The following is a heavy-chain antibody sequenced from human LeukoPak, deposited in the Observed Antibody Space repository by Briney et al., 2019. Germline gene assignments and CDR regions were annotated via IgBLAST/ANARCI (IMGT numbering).Heavy chain of an antibody. Sequence: SVKVSCKASGGTFSSYAISWVRQAPGQGLEWMGGIIPIFGTANYAQKFQGRVTITADKSTSTAYMELSSLRSEDTAVYYCARAGIVGATTGRYYFDYWGQGTLVTVSS. V-gene: IGHV1-69*06. CDR2: IIPIFGTA. D-gene: IGHD1-26*01. CDR1: GGTFSSYA. J-gene: IGHJ4*02. CDR3: ARAGIVGATTGRYYFDY.